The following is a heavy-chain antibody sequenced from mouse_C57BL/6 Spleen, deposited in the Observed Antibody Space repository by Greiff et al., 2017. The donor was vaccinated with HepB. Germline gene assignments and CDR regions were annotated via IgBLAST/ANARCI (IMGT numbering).Heavy chain of an antibody. CDR1: GYTFTSYW. CDR2: INPSNGGT. J-gene: IGHJ4*01. Sequence: QVQLQQPGTELVKPGASVKLSCKASGYTFTSYWMHWVKQRPGQGLEWIGNINPSNGGTNYNEKFKSKATLTVDKSSSTSYMQLSSLTSADSAVYDCAGGGNYDGDAMDYWGQGTSVTVSS. CDR3: AGGGNYDGDAMDY. V-gene: IGHV1-53*01. D-gene: IGHD2-4*01.